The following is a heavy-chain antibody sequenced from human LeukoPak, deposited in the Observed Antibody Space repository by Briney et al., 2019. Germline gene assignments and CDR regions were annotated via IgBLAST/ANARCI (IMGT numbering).Heavy chain of an antibody. D-gene: IGHD4-23*01. CDR1: GFTFSSYS. CDR2: ISSSSDYV. J-gene: IGHJ4*02. V-gene: IGHV3-21*01. Sequence: KSGGSLRLSCAASGFTFSSYSMNWVRQAPGKGLEWVSSISSSSDYVFYADSVKGRITISRDNAKKSLYLQMNSLRAEDTAVYYCASAVGYGGNSVYFDYWGQGTLVTVSS. CDR3: ASAVGYGGNSVYFDY.